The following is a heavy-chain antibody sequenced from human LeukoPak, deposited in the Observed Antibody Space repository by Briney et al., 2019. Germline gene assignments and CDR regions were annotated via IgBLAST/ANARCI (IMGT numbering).Heavy chain of an antibody. CDR3: ARRTSRNDAFDI. CDR1: GFSISSSSYY. Sequence: PSETLSLTCTGYGFSISSSSYYWGGIRQPPGKVLEWIGSIYYRGSTYYNPPLKSRVTISVDTAKNQFSLKLSSVTAADTAVYYCARRTSRNDAFDIWGQGTMVTVSS. CDR2: IYYRGST. J-gene: IGHJ3*02. V-gene: IGHV4-39*01.